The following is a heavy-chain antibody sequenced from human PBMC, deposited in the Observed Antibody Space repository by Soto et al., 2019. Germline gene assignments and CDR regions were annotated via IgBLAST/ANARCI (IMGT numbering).Heavy chain of an antibody. CDR3: ARGDLVTGYSLEYYDMDV. CDR1: GYTFSDYG. Sequence: GASVKVSCKASGYTFSDYGINWVRQAPGQGLEWMGWISSYYGNTNYAQMLQARVTMTTDTSTSTAYMELRSLRSDDTAVYYCARGDLVTGYSLEYYDMDVWGQGTTVTVSS. J-gene: IGHJ6*02. CDR2: ISSYYGNT. V-gene: IGHV1-18*01. D-gene: IGHD3-9*01.